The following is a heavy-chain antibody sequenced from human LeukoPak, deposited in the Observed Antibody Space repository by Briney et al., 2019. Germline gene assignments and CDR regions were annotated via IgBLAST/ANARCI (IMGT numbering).Heavy chain of an antibody. V-gene: IGHV3-21*01. Sequence: KSGGSLRLSCAASGFTFSSYSMNWVRQAPGKGLEWVSSISSSSSYIYYADSVKGRFTISRDNAKNSLYLQMNSLRAEDTAVYYCAGESIAAAGDFDYWGQGTLVTVSS. CDR1: GFTFSSYS. CDR3: AGESIAAAGDFDY. D-gene: IGHD6-13*01. CDR2: ISSSSSYI. J-gene: IGHJ4*02.